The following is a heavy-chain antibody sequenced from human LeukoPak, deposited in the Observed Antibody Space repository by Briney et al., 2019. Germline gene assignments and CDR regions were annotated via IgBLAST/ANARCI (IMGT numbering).Heavy chain of an antibody. V-gene: IGHV2-5*02. CDR2: IYWDDDK. D-gene: IGHD3-16*01. J-gene: IGHJ3*02. Sequence: SGPTLVKPTQTLALTCTFSGFSLTTSGVGVGWIRQPPGKALEWLSIIYWDDDKRYSPSLRSRLTITKDTYGNQVVLIMTNVDPIDTATYYCAHIEITFGGVMRDDAFDIWGQGTMVTVSS. CDR1: GFSLTTSGVG. CDR3: AHIEITFGGVMRDDAFDI.